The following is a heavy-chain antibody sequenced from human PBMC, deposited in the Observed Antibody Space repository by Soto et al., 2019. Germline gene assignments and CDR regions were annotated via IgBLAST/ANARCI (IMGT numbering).Heavy chain of an antibody. CDR3: ARGLIAAAVYNWFDP. CDR2: INHSGST. CDR1: GGSFSGYY. D-gene: IGHD6-13*01. Sequence: PSETLSLTCAVYGGSFSGYYWSWIRQPPGKGLEWIGEINHSGSTNYNPSLKSRVTISVDTSKNQFSLKLSSVTAADTAVYYCARGLIAAAVYNWFDPWGQGTLVTVSS. V-gene: IGHV4-34*01. J-gene: IGHJ5*02.